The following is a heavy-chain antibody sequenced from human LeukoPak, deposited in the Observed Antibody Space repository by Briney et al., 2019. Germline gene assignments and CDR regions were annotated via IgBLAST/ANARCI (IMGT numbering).Heavy chain of an antibody. CDR3: AKGSVGNADFAS. J-gene: IGHJ4*02. D-gene: IGHD6-25*01. V-gene: IGHV3-23*01. CDR2: IIVSGTT. Sequence: GGSLRLSCAASGFTFSSFSMTWVRQAPGKGLEWVSSIIVSGTTYYADSVKGRFTISRDSFRGTLFLQMDSLRVEDTAIYFCAKGSVGNADFASWGQGALVTVSS. CDR1: GFTFSSFS.